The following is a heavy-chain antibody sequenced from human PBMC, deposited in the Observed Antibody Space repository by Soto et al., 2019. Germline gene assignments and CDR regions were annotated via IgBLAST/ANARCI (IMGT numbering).Heavy chain of an antibody. J-gene: IGHJ5*02. CDR2: ITSDGKSK. D-gene: IGHD2-21*02. Sequence: PGGSLRLSCAASGFNFSNHWMHWVRQRPAEGLVWVSRITSDGKSKAYAESVKGRFAISRDNAKNTLYLQMNGLTAEETAVYYCARESGDWPLNWFDPWGQGTLVTVSS. V-gene: IGHV3-74*01. CDR1: GFNFSNHW. CDR3: ARESGDWPLNWFDP.